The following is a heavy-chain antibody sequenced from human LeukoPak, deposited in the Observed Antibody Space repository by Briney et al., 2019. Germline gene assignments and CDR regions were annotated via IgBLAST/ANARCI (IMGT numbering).Heavy chain of an antibody. V-gene: IGHV4-39*07. CDR3: ARVVSEVVLYYYYYYYMDV. Sequence: PSETLSLTCTVSGGSISSSSYYWGWIRQPPGKGLEWIGSIYYSGSTYYNPSLKSRVTISVDTSKNQFSLKLSSVTAADTAVYYCARVVSEVVLYYYYYYYMDVWGKGTTVTVSS. J-gene: IGHJ6*03. CDR1: GGSISSSSYY. D-gene: IGHD2-15*01. CDR2: IYYSGST.